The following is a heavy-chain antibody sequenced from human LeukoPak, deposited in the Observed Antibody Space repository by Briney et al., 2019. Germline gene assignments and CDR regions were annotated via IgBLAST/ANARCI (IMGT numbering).Heavy chain of an antibody. Sequence: GGSLRLSCAASGFTFSSYAMHWVRQAPGKGLEWVAVISYDGSNKYYADSVKGRFTISRDNSKNTLYLQMNSLRAEDTAVYYCARDADPLTPGYFDYWGQGTLVTVSS. V-gene: IGHV3-30-3*01. CDR2: ISYDGSNK. CDR3: ARDADPLTPGYFDY. CDR1: GFTFSSYA. J-gene: IGHJ4*02. D-gene: IGHD4-23*01.